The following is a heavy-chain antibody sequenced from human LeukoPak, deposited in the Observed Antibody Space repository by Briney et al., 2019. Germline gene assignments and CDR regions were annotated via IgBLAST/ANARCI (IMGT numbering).Heavy chain of an antibody. V-gene: IGHV3-53*01. CDR3: ARGSGSGWPLDR. D-gene: IGHD6-19*01. CDR2: MYAGGTT. CDR1: GVIVSRNF. Sequence: GGSLRLSCAASGVIVSRNFMSWVRQAPGKGLQWVAIMYAGGTTDYSDSVRGRFHISRDSSNNTLSLQINSLRVEDTAVYYCARGSGSGWPLDRWGQGALVTVSS. J-gene: IGHJ5*02.